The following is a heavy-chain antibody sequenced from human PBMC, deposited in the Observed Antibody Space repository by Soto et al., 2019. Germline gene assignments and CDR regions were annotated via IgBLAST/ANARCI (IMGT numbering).Heavy chain of an antibody. J-gene: IGHJ6*02. V-gene: IGHV1-69*13. Sequence: SGKVSCKSSAGTFSSYAISRVRQAPGQGLEWMGGIIPIFGTANYAQKFQGRVTITADESTSTAYMELSSLRSEDTAVYYCARGGSGEWSDHYYGMDVWGQGTTVTVSS. CDR3: ARGGSGEWSDHYYGMDV. CDR1: AGTFSSYA. D-gene: IGHD3-3*01. CDR2: IIPIFGTA.